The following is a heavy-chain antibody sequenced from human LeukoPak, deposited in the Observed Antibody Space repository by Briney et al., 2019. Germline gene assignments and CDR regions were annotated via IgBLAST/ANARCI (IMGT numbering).Heavy chain of an antibody. Sequence: GGSLRLSCAASGFTFSSYGMHWVRQAPGKGLEWVAVIWYDGSNKYYADSVKGRFTISRDNSKNTLYLQMNSLRAEDTAVYYCARDYSVMDIVASYFFDYWGQGTLVTVSS. V-gene: IGHV3-33*01. J-gene: IGHJ4*02. D-gene: IGHD5-12*01. CDR1: GFTFSSYG. CDR2: IWYDGSNK. CDR3: ARDYSVMDIVASYFFDY.